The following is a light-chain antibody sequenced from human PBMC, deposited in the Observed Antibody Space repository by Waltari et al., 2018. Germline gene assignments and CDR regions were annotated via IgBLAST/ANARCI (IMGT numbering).Light chain of an antibody. CDR3: QSYDSRLSVVV. CDR2: GNN. Sequence: QSVLTQPPSLSGAPGQRVTMSCTGSRPNTGAGFDVHLYQHLPGTAPKLLIFGNNNRPSGVPDRFSASKSGASASLAITGLQSEDEAVYYCQSYDSRLSVVVFGGGTKLTVL. J-gene: IGLJ2*01. CDR1: RPNTGAGFD. V-gene: IGLV1-40*01.